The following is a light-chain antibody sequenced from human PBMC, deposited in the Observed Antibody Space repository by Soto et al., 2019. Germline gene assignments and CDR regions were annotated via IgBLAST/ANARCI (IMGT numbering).Light chain of an antibody. J-gene: IGKJ1*01. CDR2: GAS. CDR1: QSVSSY. Sequence: EIVLTQSPSTLSLSPGERATLSCRASQSVSSYLAWYQQKPGQAPRLLIYGASRRATGFPARFSGSGSGTEFTLTISSLQSEDFAVYYCQQYNNWPKTFGQGTKVDIK. CDR3: QQYNNWPKT. V-gene: IGKV3-15*01.